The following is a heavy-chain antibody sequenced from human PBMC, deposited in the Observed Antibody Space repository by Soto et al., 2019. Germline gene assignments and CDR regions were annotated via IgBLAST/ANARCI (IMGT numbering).Heavy chain of an antibody. V-gene: IGHV1-69*02. D-gene: IGHD2-15*01. Sequence: QVQLVQSGAEVKKPGSSVKVSCKASGGTFSSYTISWVRQAPGQGLEWMGRIIPILGIANYAQKFQGRVTITADKSTSTAYMELSSLRSEDTVVYYCARYSGGNNHIPDLIGWYFDLWGRGTLVTVSS. CDR1: GGTFSSYT. CDR2: IIPILGIA. J-gene: IGHJ2*01. CDR3: ARYSGGNNHIPDLIGWYFDL.